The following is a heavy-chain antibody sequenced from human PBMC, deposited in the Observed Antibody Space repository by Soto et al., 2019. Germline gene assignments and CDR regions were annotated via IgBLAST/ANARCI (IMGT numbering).Heavy chain of an antibody. D-gene: IGHD6-19*01. CDR3: TAAGYSSGWGFDY. J-gene: IGHJ4*02. CDR2: ISGSGGST. V-gene: IGHV3-23*01. CDR1: GFTFSSYA. Sequence: EVQLLGSGGGLVQPGGSLRLSCAASGFTFSSYAMSWVRQAPGKGREWVSDISGSGGSTHYSDSVKGRFTISRDNSKNTLYLQMNSLRAEDTAVYYCTAAGYSSGWGFDYWGQGTLVTVSS.